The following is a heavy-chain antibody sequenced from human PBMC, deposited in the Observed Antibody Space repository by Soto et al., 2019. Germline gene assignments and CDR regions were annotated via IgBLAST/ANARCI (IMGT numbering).Heavy chain of an antibody. J-gene: IGHJ4*02. V-gene: IGHV1-18*01. CDR3: ARDPPWGAYSSSSGFDY. CDR2: ISAYNGNT. CDR1: GYTFTSYG. D-gene: IGHD6-6*01. Sequence: QVQLVQSGAEVKKPGASVKVSCKASGYTFTSYGISWVRQAPGQGLEWMGWISAYNGNTNYAQQLQGRVTMTTDTPTSKAYMELRSLRSDDTAVYYWARDPPWGAYSSSSGFDYWGQGTLVTVSS.